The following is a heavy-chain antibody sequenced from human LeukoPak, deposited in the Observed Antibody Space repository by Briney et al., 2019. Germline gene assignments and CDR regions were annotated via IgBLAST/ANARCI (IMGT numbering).Heavy chain of an antibody. D-gene: IGHD2-2*01. CDR3: ARGGAIVVVPAASPEYFQH. Sequence: ASVKVSCKASGYTFTSYGISWVRQAPGQGLEWMGWISAYNGNTNYAQKLQGRVTMTTDTSTSTAYMELRSLRSDDTAVYYCARGGAIVVVPAASPEYFQHWGQGTLVTVSS. V-gene: IGHV1-18*01. J-gene: IGHJ1*01. CDR2: ISAYNGNT. CDR1: GYTFTSYG.